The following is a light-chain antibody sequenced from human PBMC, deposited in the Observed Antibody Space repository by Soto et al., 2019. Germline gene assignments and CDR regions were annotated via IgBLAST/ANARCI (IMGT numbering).Light chain of an antibody. V-gene: IGKV1-39*01. Sequence: DIQMTQSPSSLSASVGDRVTITCRASQSISSYLNWYQQKPGKAPKLLIYAASSLQSVVTAMFSGSGSGTDITLTSSSLQPGDFAAYYWQQSYSTTVTFGQGTKLEIK. CDR1: QSISSY. CDR2: AAS. CDR3: QQSYSTTVT. J-gene: IGKJ2*01.